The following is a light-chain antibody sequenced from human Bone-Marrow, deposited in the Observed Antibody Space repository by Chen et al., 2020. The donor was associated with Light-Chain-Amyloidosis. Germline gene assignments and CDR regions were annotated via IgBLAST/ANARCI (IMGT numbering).Light chain of an antibody. J-gene: IGLJ2*01. CDR1: DLPTKY. V-gene: IGLV3-25*03. CDR2: RDT. Sequence: SYELTQPPSVSVSPGPTARITCSGDDLPTKYAYWYQQKPGQAPVLVIHRDTERPSGTSERFSGASSGTTATLTISGVQAEGEADYHCQSADSSGTYEVIFGGGTKLTVL. CDR3: QSADSSGTYEVI.